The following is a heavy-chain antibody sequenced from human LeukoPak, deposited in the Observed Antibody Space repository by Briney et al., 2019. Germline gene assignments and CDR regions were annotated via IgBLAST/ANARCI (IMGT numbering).Heavy chain of an antibody. CDR1: GGSISSYY. CDR3: ARLKYYYDSSGYLAEYFQH. V-gene: IGHV4-59*01. J-gene: IGHJ1*01. D-gene: IGHD3-22*01. CDR2: IYYNGST. Sequence: PSETLSLTCTVSGGSISSYYWSWIRQPPGKGLEGIGDIYYNGSTNYNPSLDSRVTISVYPSKNQFSLELSSVTAADTAVYYCARLKYYYDSSGYLAEYFQHWGKGTLVTVSS.